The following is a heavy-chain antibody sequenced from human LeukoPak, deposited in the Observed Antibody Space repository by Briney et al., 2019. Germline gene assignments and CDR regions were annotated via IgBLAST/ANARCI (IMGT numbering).Heavy chain of an antibody. CDR3: ARGGGDYATNWFDP. D-gene: IGHD2-21*02. CDR2: SFYTGKT. J-gene: IGHJ5*02. V-gene: IGHV4-59*01. Sequence: SETLSLTCTVSGGSISYYYWSWIRRPPGKGLDWSGYSFYTGKTKFNPSLKSRVTISVDTSKNQFSLRLSSVTAADTAFYYCARGGGDYATNWFDPWGQGTLVTVSS. CDR1: GGSISYYY.